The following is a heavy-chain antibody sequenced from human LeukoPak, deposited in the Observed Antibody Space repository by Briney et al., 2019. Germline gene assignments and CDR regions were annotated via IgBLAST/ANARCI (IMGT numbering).Heavy chain of an antibody. CDR3: ARDSGEVGATPDAFDI. CDR2: ISSSGSYI. Sequence: PGGSLRLSCAVSGYTFSSYSMNWVRQALGKGLEWVSSISSSGSYIYYADSVKGRFTISRDNAKNSLYLQMNSLRAEDTAVYYCARDSGEVGATPDAFDIWGQGTMVTVSS. CDR1: GYTFSSYS. V-gene: IGHV3-21*01. D-gene: IGHD1-26*01. J-gene: IGHJ3*02.